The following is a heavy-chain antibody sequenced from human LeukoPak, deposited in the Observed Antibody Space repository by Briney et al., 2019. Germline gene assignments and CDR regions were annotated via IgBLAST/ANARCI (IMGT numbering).Heavy chain of an antibody. D-gene: IGHD6-6*01. CDR3: ARRHVQYTSSSDPYYFDY. Sequence: SETLSLTCTVSGGSINSYYWSWIRQPPGKGLEWIGYIYYSGSTNYNPSLKSRVTISVHTSKNQFSLKLSSVTAADTAVYYCARRHVQYTSSSDPYYFDYWGQGTLVTVSS. J-gene: IGHJ4*02. CDR1: GGSINSYY. V-gene: IGHV4-59*01. CDR2: IYYSGST.